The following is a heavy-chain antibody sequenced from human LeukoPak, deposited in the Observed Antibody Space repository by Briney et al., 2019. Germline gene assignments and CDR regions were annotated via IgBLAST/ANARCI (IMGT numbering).Heavy chain of an antibody. CDR3: AKVRGGYCSAGSCYGDY. V-gene: IGHV4-4*02. Sequence: SETLSLTCSVSGDSITSNTWWSWVRQSPGQGLEWVGETYHSGLTHYSPSLKSRITVSVDKSKNQFSLNLNSVTAADTAVYHCAKVRGGYCSAGSCYGDYWGQGTLVTVSS. CDR2: TYHSGLT. CDR1: GDSITSNTW. J-gene: IGHJ4*02. D-gene: IGHD2-15*01.